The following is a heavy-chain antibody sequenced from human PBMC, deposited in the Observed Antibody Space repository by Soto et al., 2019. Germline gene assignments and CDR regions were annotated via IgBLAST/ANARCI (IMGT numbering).Heavy chain of an antibody. J-gene: IGHJ4*02. CDR1: GFPFSSYA. CDR3: ASSQYCSVGSCYSN. V-gene: IGHV3-30-3*01. CDR2: ISYDVTNK. D-gene: IGHD2-15*01. Sequence: QVQLVESGGGVVQPGRSLRLSCAASGFPFSSYAMHWVRQVPGKGLEWVALISYDVTNKYYADSVKGRFTISRDNSKKQMYLLMNSLRAEETAVYYCASSQYCSVGSCYSNWGQGTLVTVSS.